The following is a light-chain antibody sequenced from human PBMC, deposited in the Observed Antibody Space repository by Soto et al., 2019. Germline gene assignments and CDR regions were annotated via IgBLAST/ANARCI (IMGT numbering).Light chain of an antibody. CDR2: GAS. CDR3: QQRSNFIT. V-gene: IGKV3D-20*02. J-gene: IGKJ5*01. CDR1: QSISSNF. Sequence: EIVLTQSPCTLSLSPGEGATLSCPASQSISSNFLAWYQQKRGQAPRLLIHGASNRATGIPDRFSGSGSGTDFTLTITRLQPEDFAVYYCQQRSNFITFGQGTRLETK.